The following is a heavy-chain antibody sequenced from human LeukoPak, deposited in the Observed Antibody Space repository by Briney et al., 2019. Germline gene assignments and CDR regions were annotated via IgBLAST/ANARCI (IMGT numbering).Heavy chain of an antibody. CDR1: GYTLTELS. V-gene: IGHV1-24*01. D-gene: IGHD4-23*01. CDR2: FDPEDGGT. CDR3: ARPHLPATVESYFDY. J-gene: IGHJ4*02. Sequence: GASVKVSCKVSGYTLTELSMHWVRQAPGKGLEWMGGFDPEDGGTIYAQKLQGRVTMTTDTSTGTAYMELRSLRSDDTAVYYCARPHLPATVESYFDYWGQGTLVTVSS.